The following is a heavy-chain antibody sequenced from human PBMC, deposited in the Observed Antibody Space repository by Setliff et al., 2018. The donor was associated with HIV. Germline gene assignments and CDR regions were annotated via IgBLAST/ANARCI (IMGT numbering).Heavy chain of an antibody. J-gene: IGHJ6*03. V-gene: IGHV4-39*07. CDR2: INHSGST. Sequence: PSETLSLTCTVSGGSISSSSSYWGWIRQPPGKGLEWIGEINHSGSTNYNPSLESRVTISVDTSKNQFSLKLRSVTAADTAVYYCARGLGAAEPAARHPYYYYYMDVWGKGTTVTVSS. CDR3: ARGLGAAEPAARHPYYYYYMDV. CDR1: GGSISSSSSY. D-gene: IGHD2-2*01.